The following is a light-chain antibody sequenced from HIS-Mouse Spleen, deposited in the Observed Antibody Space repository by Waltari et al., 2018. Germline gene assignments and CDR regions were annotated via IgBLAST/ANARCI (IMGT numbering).Light chain of an antibody. J-gene: IGKJ4*01. CDR2: CAS. V-gene: IGKV3-20*01. CDR3: QQYGSSPLT. CDR1: QSVSSSY. Sequence: DIVLTQSPGTLSLSPGERATLSCRATQSVSSSYLAGYQQKPGHAPRLLIYCASSRATGIPDRFSGSGSGTDFTLTISRLEPEDFAVYYCQQYGSSPLTFGGGTKVEIK.